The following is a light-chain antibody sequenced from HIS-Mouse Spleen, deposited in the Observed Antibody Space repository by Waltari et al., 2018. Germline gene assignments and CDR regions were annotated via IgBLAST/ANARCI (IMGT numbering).Light chain of an antibody. CDR3: QSYDSSLSWV. Sequence: QSVLTQPPSVSGAPGQRVTIPCTGSSSNIGAGYDVNWYQPLPGTAPKPLIYGNSNRPSGVPDRFSGSKSGTSASLAITGLQAEDEADYYCQSYDSSLSWVFGGGTKLTVL. CDR2: GNS. CDR1: SSNIGAGYD. J-gene: IGLJ3*02. V-gene: IGLV1-40*01.